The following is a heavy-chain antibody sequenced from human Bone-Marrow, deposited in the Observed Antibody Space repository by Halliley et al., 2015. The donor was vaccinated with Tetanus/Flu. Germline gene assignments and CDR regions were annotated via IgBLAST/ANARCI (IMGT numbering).Heavy chain of an antibody. Sequence: LEGLGRTYYRSKWFNDYAVSVKSRISTNPDTSKNQFSLQLNSVTPDDTAVYYCARSVPHFDSWGQGTLVTVSS. J-gene: IGHJ4*02. V-gene: IGHV6-1*01. CDR2: TYYRSKWFN. D-gene: IGHD1-1*01. CDR3: ARSVPHFDS.